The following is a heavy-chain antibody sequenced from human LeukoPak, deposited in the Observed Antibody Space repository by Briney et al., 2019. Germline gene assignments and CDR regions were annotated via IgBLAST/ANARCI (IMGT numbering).Heavy chain of an antibody. CDR1: GYTFTGYY. V-gene: IGHV1-2*02. CDR3: AFGQYYDILTGQINWFDP. D-gene: IGHD3-9*01. Sequence: ASVKVSCKASGYTFTGYYMHWVRQAPEQGLEWMGWINPNSGGTNYAQKFQGRVTMTRDTSISTAYMELSRLRSDDAAVYYCAFGQYYDILTGQINWFDPWGQGTLVTVSS. J-gene: IGHJ5*02. CDR2: INPNSGGT.